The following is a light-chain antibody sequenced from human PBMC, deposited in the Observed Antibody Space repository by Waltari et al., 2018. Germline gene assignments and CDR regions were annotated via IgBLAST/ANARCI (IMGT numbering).Light chain of an antibody. Sequence: QPVLTQPPSASGTPGQRVTISCSGSSSTIGSNVVNWYQQVPGTTPKLLIYRNDQRPSGVPDRFSGSKSGTSASLAISGLRSEDEADYYCAAWDDKLGGRWEFGGGTKLTVL. J-gene: IGLJ2*01. CDR2: RND. CDR3: AAWDDKLGGRWE. CDR1: SSTIGSNV. V-gene: IGLV1-47*01.